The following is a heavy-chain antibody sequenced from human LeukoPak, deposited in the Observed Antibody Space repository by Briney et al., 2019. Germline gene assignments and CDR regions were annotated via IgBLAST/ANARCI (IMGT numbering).Heavy chain of an antibody. CDR2: ISSSGSNI. D-gene: IGHD3-10*01. CDR1: GFIFSSYE. CDR3: ARGVRGVIAYYLDY. V-gene: IGHV3-48*03. Sequence: GGSLRLSCAASGFIFSSYEMNWVRQAPGKGLEWISYISSSGSNIFYADSMRGRFTISRDNAKNSLYLQMNSLRGEDTAVYYCARGVRGVIAYYLDYWGQGTLVTVSS. J-gene: IGHJ4*02.